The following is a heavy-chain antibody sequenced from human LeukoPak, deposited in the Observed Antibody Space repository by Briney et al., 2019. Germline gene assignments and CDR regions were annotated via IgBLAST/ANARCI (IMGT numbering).Heavy chain of an antibody. V-gene: IGHV3-23*01. D-gene: IGHD2-15*01. CDR1: GFTFSSYG. J-gene: IGHJ4*02. Sequence: GGTLRLSCAASGFTFSSYGMSWVRQAPGKGLEWVSAISGSGGSTYYADSVKGRFTIPRDNSKNTLYLQMNSLRAEDTAVYYCAKAPVTTCRGAFCYPFDYWGLGTLVTVSS. CDR2: ISGSGGST. CDR3: AKAPVTTCRGAFCYPFDY.